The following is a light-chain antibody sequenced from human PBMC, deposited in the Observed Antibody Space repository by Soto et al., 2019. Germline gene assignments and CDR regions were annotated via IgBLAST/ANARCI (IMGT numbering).Light chain of an antibody. CDR3: GIWDSSMSVHV. CDR2: DNN. V-gene: IGLV1-51*01. Sequence: QSVLTQPPSVSAAPGQKVTISCSGSSSNIGNNYVSWYQQVPGTAPKLLIYDNNKRPSGNPDRFSGSKSGTSATLGISGLQNGDEADYYCGIWDSSMSVHVFGTWTKVTVL. CDR1: SSNIGNNY. J-gene: IGLJ1*01.